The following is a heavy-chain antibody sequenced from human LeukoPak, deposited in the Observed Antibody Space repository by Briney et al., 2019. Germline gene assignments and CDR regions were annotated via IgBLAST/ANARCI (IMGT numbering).Heavy chain of an antibody. CDR1: GGTFSSYA. V-gene: IGHV1-69*05. J-gene: IGHJ5*02. D-gene: IGHD3-3*01. Sequence: SVKVSCNASGGTFSSYAISWVRQGPGQGLEWMGGIIPIFGTANYAQKFQGRVTITTDESTSTAYMELSSLRSEDTAVYYCARDDFWSGPGRFDPWGQGTLVTVSS. CDR2: IIPIFGTA. CDR3: ARDDFWSGPGRFDP.